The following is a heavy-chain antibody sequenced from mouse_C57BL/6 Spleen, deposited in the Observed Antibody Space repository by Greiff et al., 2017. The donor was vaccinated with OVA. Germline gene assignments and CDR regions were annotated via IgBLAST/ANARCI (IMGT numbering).Heavy chain of an antibody. D-gene: IGHD1-1*02. V-gene: IGHV1-55*01. J-gene: IGHJ3*01. CDR1: GYTFTSYW. Sequence: VQLQQPGAELVKPGASVKMSCKASGYTFTSYWITWVKQRPGQGLEWIGDIYPGSGSTNYNEKFKSKATLTVDTSSSTAYMQLSSLTSEDSAVYYCARSGYGPAWFAYWGQGTLVTVSA. CDR2: IYPGSGST. CDR3: ARSGYGPAWFAY.